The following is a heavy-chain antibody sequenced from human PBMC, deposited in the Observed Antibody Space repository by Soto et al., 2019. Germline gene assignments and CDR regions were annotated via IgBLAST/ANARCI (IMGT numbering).Heavy chain of an antibody. J-gene: IGHJ4*02. CDR1: GFTFSTFS. V-gene: IGHV3-48*02. Sequence: EVQLVESGGGSVQPGGSLRLSCAASGFTFSTFSMNWVRQAPGRGLEWISYIRGGGRPISYADSVKGRFTISRDNAKNSLYLQMDSLTDEDTAVYYCARDLGWAFDSWGQGTLFTVSS. CDR3: ARDLGWAFDS. CDR2: IRGGGRPI. D-gene: IGHD6-19*01.